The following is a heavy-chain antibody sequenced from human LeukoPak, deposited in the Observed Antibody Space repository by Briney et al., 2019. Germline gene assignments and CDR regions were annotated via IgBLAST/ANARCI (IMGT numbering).Heavy chain of an antibody. V-gene: IGHV1-24*01. Sequence: ASVKVSCKASGYTFTSYGISWVRQAPGQGLEWMGGFDPEDGETIYAQKFQGRVTMTEDTSTDTAYMELSSLRSEDTAVYYCVTNEYDYVWGSYRSFHWGQGTLVTVSS. CDR3: VTNEYDYVWGSYRSFH. CDR2: FDPEDGET. D-gene: IGHD3-16*02. J-gene: IGHJ4*02. CDR1: GYTFTSYG.